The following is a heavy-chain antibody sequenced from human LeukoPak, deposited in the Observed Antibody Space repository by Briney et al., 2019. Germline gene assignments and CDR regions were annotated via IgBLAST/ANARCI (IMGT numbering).Heavy chain of an antibody. CDR1: GGTFSSYA. Sequence: ASVKVSCKASGGTFSSYAISWVRQAPGQGLEWMGGIIPIFGTANYAQKFQGRVTITADKSTSTAYMELSSLRSEDTAVYYCARAERRTTMIVVANDAFDIWGQGTMVTVSS. CDR3: ARAERRTTMIVVANDAFDI. V-gene: IGHV1-69*06. J-gene: IGHJ3*02. D-gene: IGHD3-22*01. CDR2: IIPIFGTA.